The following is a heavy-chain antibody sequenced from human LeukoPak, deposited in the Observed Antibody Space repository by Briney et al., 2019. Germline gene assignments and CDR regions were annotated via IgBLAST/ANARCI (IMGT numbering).Heavy chain of an antibody. Sequence: SETLSLTCAVSGGSISSSNWWSWVRQPPGKGLEWIGEIYHSGSTNYNPSLKSRVTISVDKSKNQFSLKLSSVTAADTAVYYCARGRLAAAYYFDYWGQGTLVTVSS. CDR1: GGSISSSNW. CDR2: IYHSGST. D-gene: IGHD6-13*01. V-gene: IGHV4-4*02. CDR3: ARGRLAAAYYFDY. J-gene: IGHJ4*02.